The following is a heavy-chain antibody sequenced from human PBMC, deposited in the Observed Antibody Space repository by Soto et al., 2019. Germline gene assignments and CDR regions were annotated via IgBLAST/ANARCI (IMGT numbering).Heavy chain of an antibody. Sequence: PSETLSLTCSVSGGSPSSYYWSWIRKPAGKGLEWIGYISDKGGTNCNPSLESRVTISVDTSKTQFSLKLNSVTAADTAVYYCTTTARWYYFDFWGQGTPVTVSS. V-gene: IGHV4-59*01. D-gene: IGHD2-21*02. CDR3: TTTARWYYFDF. J-gene: IGHJ4*02. CDR1: GGSPSSYY. CDR2: ISDKGGT.